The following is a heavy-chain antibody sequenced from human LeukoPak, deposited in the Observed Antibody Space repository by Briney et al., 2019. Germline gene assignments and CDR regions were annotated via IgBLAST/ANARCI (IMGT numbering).Heavy chain of an antibody. V-gene: IGHV4-59*01. Sequence: PSGTLSLTCSVSSGSISGYYWNWIRQPPGKGLEWIGQIFYSGSTTYNPSLKSPVTISVDTSKNQFSLKVRSVTAADTAVYYCARGSPLMAGIYNFDYWGQGRLVTVSS. CDR3: ARGSPLMAGIYNFDY. CDR1: SGSISGYY. CDR2: IFYSGST. J-gene: IGHJ4*02. D-gene: IGHD6-19*01.